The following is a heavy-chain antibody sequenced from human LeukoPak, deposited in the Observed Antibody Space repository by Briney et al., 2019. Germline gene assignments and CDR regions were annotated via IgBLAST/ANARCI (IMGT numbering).Heavy chain of an antibody. CDR2: IYSGGST. D-gene: IGHD3-3*01. J-gene: IGHJ4*02. Sequence: QPGGSLRLSCAASGFTVSSNYMSWVRQAPGKGLEWVSVIYSGGSTYYAGSVKGRFTISRDNSKNTLYLQMNSLRAEDTAVYYCARDNDFWSGYYFEYWGQGPLVTVSS. CDR3: ARDNDFWSGYYFEY. V-gene: IGHV3-66*01. CDR1: GFTVSSNY.